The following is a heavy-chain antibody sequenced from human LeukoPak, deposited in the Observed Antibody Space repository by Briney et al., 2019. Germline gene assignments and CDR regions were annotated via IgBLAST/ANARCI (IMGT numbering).Heavy chain of an antibody. CDR3: ARDPAYYYDSSAYWR. Sequence: SQTLSLTCTVSGGSIGSGSYYWSWIRQPAGKGLEWIGHIYTSGRTNYIPSLKSRVTISVDTSKNQFSLKLTSVTAAGTAVYYCARDPAYYYDSSAYWRWGQGTLVTVSS. CDR2: IYTSGRT. J-gene: IGHJ4*02. CDR1: GGSIGSGSYY. D-gene: IGHD3-22*01. V-gene: IGHV4-61*09.